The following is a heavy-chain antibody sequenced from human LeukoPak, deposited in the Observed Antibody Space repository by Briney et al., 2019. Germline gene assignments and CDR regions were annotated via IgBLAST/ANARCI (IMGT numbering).Heavy chain of an antibody. CDR3: ARRQAVNNVITAANWFDP. CDR2: IHYSGTT. D-gene: IGHD6-13*01. J-gene: IGHJ5*02. V-gene: IGHV4-59*08. CDR1: GGSINSYN. Sequence: PSETLSLTCTVSGGSINSYNWNWIRQPPGKGLEWIGYIHYSGTTIYNPSLTSRVTISVDTSKNQFSLNLSSVAAADTAVYYCARRQAVNNVITAANWFDPWGQGILVTVSS.